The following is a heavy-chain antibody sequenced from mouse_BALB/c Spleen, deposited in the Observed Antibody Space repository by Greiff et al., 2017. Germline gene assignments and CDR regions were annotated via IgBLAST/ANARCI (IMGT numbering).Heavy chain of an antibody. CDR2: IDPANGNT. CDR3: ARDGNYEGNYAMDY. D-gene: IGHD2-1*01. J-gene: IGHJ4*01. V-gene: IGHV14-3*02. CDR1: GFNIKDTY. Sequence: VQLQQSGAELVKPGASVKLSCTASGFNIKDTYMHWVKQRPEQGLEWIGRIDPANGNTKYDPKFQGKATITADTSSNTAYLQLSSLTSEDTAVYYCARDGNYEGNYAMDYWGQGTSVTVSS.